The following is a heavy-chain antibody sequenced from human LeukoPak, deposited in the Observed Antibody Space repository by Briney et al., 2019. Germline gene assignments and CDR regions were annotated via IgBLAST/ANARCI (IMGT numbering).Heavy chain of an antibody. J-gene: IGHJ4*02. D-gene: IGHD3-22*01. CDR2: IYTSGST. CDR1: GNSISSGDNY. CDR3: ARASYSYDINGWVPFDY. V-gene: IGHV4-61*02. Sequence: SETLSLTCTVSGNSISSGDNYWSWIRQPAGKGLEWIGRIYTSGSTNYNPSLKSRVTISGDTPKNQFSLRLSSVTAADTAVYYCARASYSYDINGWVPFDYWGQGTLVAVSS.